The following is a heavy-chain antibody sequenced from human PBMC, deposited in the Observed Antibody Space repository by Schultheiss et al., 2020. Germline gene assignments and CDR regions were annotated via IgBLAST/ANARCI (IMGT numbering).Heavy chain of an antibody. CDR1: GGSISSYY. Sequence: SETLSLTCTVSGGSISSYYWSWIRQPPGKGLEWIGYIYYSGSTNYNPSLKSRVTISVDKSKNQFSLKLSSVTAADTAVYYCARGRRTTVTTGFDYWGQGTLVTVSS. V-gene: IGHV4-59*12. J-gene: IGHJ4*02. CDR2: IYYSGST. CDR3: ARGRRTTVTTGFDY. D-gene: IGHD4-17*01.